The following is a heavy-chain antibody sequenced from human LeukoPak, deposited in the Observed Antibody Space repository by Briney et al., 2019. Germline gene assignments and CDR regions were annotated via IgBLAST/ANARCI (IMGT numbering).Heavy chain of an antibody. D-gene: IGHD6-6*01. CDR3: ARLTRLSTSPDRYYLDY. CDR1: GDSISSYY. V-gene: IGHV4-4*09. CDR2: IYTSGGT. Sequence: SETLSLTCTVSGDSISSYYWSWIRQPPGKGLEWIGYIYTSGGTNYIPSLKGRVTISIDTSKNQFSLKLSSVTAEDSAVYYCARLTRLSTSPDRYYLDYWGQGTLVTVSS. J-gene: IGHJ4*02.